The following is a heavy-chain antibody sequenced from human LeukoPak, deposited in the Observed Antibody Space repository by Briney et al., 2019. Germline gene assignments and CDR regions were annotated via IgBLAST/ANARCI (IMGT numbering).Heavy chain of an antibody. CDR2: ISSRGSTL. CDR1: GFTFSNHY. CDR3: ARDATYYYDSSGYYYHGMDV. D-gene: IGHD3-22*01. J-gene: IGHJ6*02. V-gene: IGHV3-11*04. Sequence: AESLRLSCAVSGFTFSNHYMDWVRHAPRKRLEWVSYISSRGSTLYYTDSLKGRFTISRDNAKNSLYLQMNSLRDEETSVYYCARDATYYYDSSGYYYHGMDVWGQGTTVSVSS.